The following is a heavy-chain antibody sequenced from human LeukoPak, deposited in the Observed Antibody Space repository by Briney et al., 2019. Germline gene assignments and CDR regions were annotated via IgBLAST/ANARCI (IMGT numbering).Heavy chain of an antibody. D-gene: IGHD3-22*01. CDR3: ARLSITMIVY. J-gene: IGHJ4*02. CDR1: GGSFSGYY. V-gene: IGHV4-34*01. CDR2: INHSGST. Sequence: KTSETLSLTCAVYGGSFSGYYWSWIRQPPGKGLEWIGEINHSGSTNYNPSLKSRVTISVDTSKNQFSLKLSSVTAADTAVYYCARLSITMIVYWGQGTLVTVSS.